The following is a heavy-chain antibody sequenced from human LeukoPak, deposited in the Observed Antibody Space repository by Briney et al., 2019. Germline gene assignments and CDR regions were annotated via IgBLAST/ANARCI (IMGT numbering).Heavy chain of an antibody. CDR1: GFTSNDHA. CDR3: TKDITAGGLDY. Sequence: AGGSLRLSCAASGFTSNDHAMHWIRQIPGKGLEWVSGIYWNSGGTGYADSVKGRFTISRDNAKNSLYLQMNSLRTDDTALYYCTKDITAGGLDYWGQGTPVTVFS. V-gene: IGHV3-9*02. D-gene: IGHD6-13*01. CDR2: IYWNSGGT. J-gene: IGHJ4*02.